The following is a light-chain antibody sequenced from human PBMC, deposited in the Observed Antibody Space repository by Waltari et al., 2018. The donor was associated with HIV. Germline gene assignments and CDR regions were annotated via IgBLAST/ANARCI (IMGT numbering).Light chain of an antibody. CDR2: DTC. CDR3: ATWDESLTSFV. Sequence: QSVLTQPPSVSAAPGPGVTISSSAARSTLEGHSVPWYKLVPGTSPKLLIYDTCQRPSGIPARFSGSRSGTSVALIITGLQTGDEADYFCATWDESLTSFVFGDATTVT. J-gene: IGLJ1*01. V-gene: IGLV1-51*01. CDR1: RSTLEGHS.